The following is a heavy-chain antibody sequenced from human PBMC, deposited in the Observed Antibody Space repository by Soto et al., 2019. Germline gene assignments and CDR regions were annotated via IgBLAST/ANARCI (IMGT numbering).Heavy chain of an antibody. CDR3: AREGPSYSSSSWFDP. D-gene: IGHD6-6*01. J-gene: IGHJ5*02. CDR2: IYHSGST. Sequence: TCAVSGGSISSSNWWSWVRQPPGKGLEWIGEIYHSGSTNYNPSLKSRVTISVDKSKNQFSLKLSSVTAADTAVYYCAREGPSYSSSSWFDPWGQGTLVTVSS. CDR1: GGSISSSNW. V-gene: IGHV4-4*02.